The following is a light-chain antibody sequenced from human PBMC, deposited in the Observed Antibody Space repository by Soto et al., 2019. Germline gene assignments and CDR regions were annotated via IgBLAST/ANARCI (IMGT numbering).Light chain of an antibody. J-gene: IGKJ5*01. CDR2: GAS. CDR3: QQYGSSPIT. Sequence: EIVLTQSPGTLSLSPGQRATLSCRASQSVISTYLAWYQQKPGQAPRLLIYGASSRATGIPDRLSGSGYGQDLHLTISRLEPEDFAVYYCQQYGSSPITFGQGARLEIK. V-gene: IGKV3-20*01. CDR1: QSVISTY.